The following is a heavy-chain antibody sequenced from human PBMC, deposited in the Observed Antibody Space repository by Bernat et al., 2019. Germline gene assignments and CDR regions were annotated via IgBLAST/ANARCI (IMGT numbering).Heavy chain of an antibody. J-gene: IGHJ6*03. CDR2: INSDGSST. V-gene: IGHV3-74*01. CDR1: GFTFSSYW. D-gene: IGHD3-16*01. CDR3: ARVSGGPYYYCMDV. Sequence: EVQLVESGGGLVQPGGSLRLSCAASGFTFSSYWMHWVRQAPGKGLVWVSRINSDGSSTSYAASVKGRFTISRDNAKNTLDLQMNSLRAEDTAVYYCARVSGGPYYYCMDVWGKGTTVTVSS.